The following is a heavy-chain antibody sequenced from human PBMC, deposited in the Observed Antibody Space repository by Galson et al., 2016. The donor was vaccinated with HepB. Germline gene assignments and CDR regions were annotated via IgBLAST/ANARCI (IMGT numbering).Heavy chain of an antibody. D-gene: IGHD1-26*01. J-gene: IGHJ4*02. CDR2: MHFGGNT. CDR3: ARADSGAYRHYFDY. V-gene: IGHV4-39*01. Sequence: ETLSLTCSVFGGSISSTSDCWGWIRQTPGKGLEWIVSMHFGGNTFYNPSIKSRVTIPVDTSRNQFSLKLTSVTAADTAVYYCARADSGAYRHYFDYWGQGTLVTVSS. CDR1: GGSISSTSDC.